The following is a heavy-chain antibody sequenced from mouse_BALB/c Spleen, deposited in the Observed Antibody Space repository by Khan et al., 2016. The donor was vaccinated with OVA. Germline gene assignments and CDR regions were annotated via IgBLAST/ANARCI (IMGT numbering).Heavy chain of an antibody. Sequence: QIQLVQSGPELKKPGETVKISCKASGHTFTNFGMNWVKQAPGKGLKWMGWINTYTGEPTYADDFNGRFAFSLEASASTAYLQINNLTTEDTATYFCARPPYVSHAMDNWGQGTSVTVSS. CDR3: ARPPYVSHAMDN. J-gene: IGHJ4*01. D-gene: IGHD1-1*01. V-gene: IGHV9-3-1*01. CDR2: INTYTGEP. CDR1: GHTFTNFG.